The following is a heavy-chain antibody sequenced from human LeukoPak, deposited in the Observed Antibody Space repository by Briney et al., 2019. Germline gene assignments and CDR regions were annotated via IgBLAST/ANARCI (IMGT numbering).Heavy chain of an antibody. CDR2: INHSGST. J-gene: IGHJ4*02. CDR3: AIRGYSYGHQVDY. Sequence: SGTLSLACAVYGGSFSGYYWSWIRQPPGKGLEWIGEINHSGSTNYNPSLKSRVTISVDTSKNQFSLKLSSVTAADTAVYYCAIRGYSYGHQVDYWGQGTLVTVSS. D-gene: IGHD5-18*01. V-gene: IGHV4-34*01. CDR1: GGSFSGYY.